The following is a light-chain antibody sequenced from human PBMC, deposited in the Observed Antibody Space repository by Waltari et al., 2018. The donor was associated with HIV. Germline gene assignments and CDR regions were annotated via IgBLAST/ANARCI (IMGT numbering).Light chain of an antibody. CDR3: CSYADTYFVL. CDR2: DVN. Sequence: QSALTQPRSVSGSPGQSVTISCTGTSSDVGAYNYVSWYQHHPNKGPKLLIYDVNKRPSGVPDRFSGSKSGNTASLTISGLQAEDGADYYCCSYADTYFVLFGGRTKLTVL. CDR1: SSDVGAYNY. V-gene: IGLV2-11*01. J-gene: IGLJ2*01.